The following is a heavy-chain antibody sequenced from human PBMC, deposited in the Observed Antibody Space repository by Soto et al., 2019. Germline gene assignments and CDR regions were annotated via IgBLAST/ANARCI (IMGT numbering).Heavy chain of an antibody. D-gene: IGHD6-19*01. Sequence: QVQLQESGPGLVKPSGTLSLTCAVSSGSISSSNWWSWVRQPPGKGLEGIGEIYHSGSTNYNPSLKRRVTISVDKSKNQFSLKLSSVTAADTAVYYCARLSSGWFYYDYWGQGTLVTVSS. J-gene: IGHJ4*02. CDR1: SGSISSSNW. V-gene: IGHV4-4*02. CDR2: IYHSGST. CDR3: ARLSSGWFYYDY.